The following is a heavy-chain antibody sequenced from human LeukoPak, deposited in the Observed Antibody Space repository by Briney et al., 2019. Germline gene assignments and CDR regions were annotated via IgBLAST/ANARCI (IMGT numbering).Heavy chain of an antibody. J-gene: IGHJ6*04. CDR1: GGTFSSYA. V-gene: IGHV1-69*01. CDR3: ARDPDIVVVPAAKSYYGMDV. CDR2: IIPIFCTA. Sequence: SVKVSCKASGGTFSSYAISWVRQAPGQGLEWMGGIIPIFCTANYAQKFQGRVTITADESTSTAYMELSSLRSEDTAVYYCARDPDIVVVPAAKSYYGMDVWGKGTTVTVSS. D-gene: IGHD2-2*01.